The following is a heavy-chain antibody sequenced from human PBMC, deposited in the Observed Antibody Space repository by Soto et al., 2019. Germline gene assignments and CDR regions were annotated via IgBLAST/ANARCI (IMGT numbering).Heavy chain of an antibody. Sequence: QVQLQESGPGLMKPSGTLSLTCAVSGGSISDNWWSWVRQPPGKGLEWIGEISHTGTTHYNPSLWVRVTISIDKTKCQFSLNLSSVTAANTAVYYCARHIAVPRTRGFDFWGQGTLVTVFS. J-gene: IGHJ4*02. CDR3: ARHIAVPRTRGFDF. V-gene: IGHV4-4*02. CDR2: ISHTGTT. CDR1: GGSISDNW. D-gene: IGHD2-21*01.